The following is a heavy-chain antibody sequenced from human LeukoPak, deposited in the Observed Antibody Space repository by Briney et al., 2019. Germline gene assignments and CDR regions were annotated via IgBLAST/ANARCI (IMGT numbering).Heavy chain of an antibody. CDR2: IYHSGST. Sequence: SETLSLTCAVSGGSISSSDWWSWVRQPPGKGLEWIGEIYHSGSTNYNPSLKSRVTISLDTSKNQFSLKLSSLTAADTAVYYCARIFMATALDYWGQGTLVTVSS. D-gene: IGHD5-12*01. V-gene: IGHV4-4*02. CDR1: GGSISSSDW. J-gene: IGHJ4*02. CDR3: ARIFMATALDY.